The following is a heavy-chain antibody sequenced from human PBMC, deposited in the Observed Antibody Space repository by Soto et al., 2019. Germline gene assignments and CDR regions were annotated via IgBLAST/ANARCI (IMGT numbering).Heavy chain of an antibody. J-gene: IGHJ6*02. CDR1: GFTFSSYS. V-gene: IGHV3-48*02. CDR3: ARERGADYSNYYYYYGMDV. Sequence: PGGSLRLSCAASGFTFSSYSMNWVRQAPGKGLEWVSYISSSSSTIYYADSVKGRFTISRDNAKNSLYLQMNSLRDEDTAVYYCARERGADYSNYYYYYGMDVWGQGTTVTVSS. D-gene: IGHD4-4*01. CDR2: ISSSSSTI.